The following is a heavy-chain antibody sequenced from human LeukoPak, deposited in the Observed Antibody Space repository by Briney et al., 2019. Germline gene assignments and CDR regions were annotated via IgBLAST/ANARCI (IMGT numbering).Heavy chain of an antibody. D-gene: IGHD3-3*01. CDR2: IWYDGSNK. V-gene: IGHV3-33*01. CDR1: GFTFSSYG. Sequence: GGSLRLSCAASGFTFSSYGMHWVRQAPGKGLEWVAVIWYDGSNKYYADSVKGRFTIPRDNSKNTLYLQMNSLRAEDTAVYYCARSYYDFWSGYTLDYWGQGTLVTVSS. J-gene: IGHJ4*02. CDR3: ARSYYDFWSGYTLDY.